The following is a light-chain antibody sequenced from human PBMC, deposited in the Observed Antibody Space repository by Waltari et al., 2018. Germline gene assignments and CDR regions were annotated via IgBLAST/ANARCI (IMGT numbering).Light chain of an antibody. CDR2: GAS. J-gene: IGKJ3*01. V-gene: IGKV3-15*01. Sequence: EIVMTQSPATLSVSPGERATLSCRASQSVSSNLAWYQQKPSQAPRLRIYGASTRATGIPARFSGSGSGTDFTLTISSLQSEDFAVYYCQQYNNWLLFTFGPGTKVDIK. CDR1: QSVSSN. CDR3: QQYNNWLLFT.